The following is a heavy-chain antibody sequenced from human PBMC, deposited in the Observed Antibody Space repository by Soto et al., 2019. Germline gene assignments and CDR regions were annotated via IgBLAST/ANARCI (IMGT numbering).Heavy chain of an antibody. CDR3: ARDPVPVAGHKGWGLRFDP. D-gene: IGHD6-19*01. J-gene: IGHJ5*02. Sequence: PSETLSLTCTVSGGSISSGGYYWSWIRRHPGKGLEWIGYIYYSGSTYYNPSLKSRVTISVDTSKNQFSLKLSSVTAADTAVYYCARDPVPVAGHKGWGLRFDPWGQGTLVTVSS. CDR2: IYYSGST. CDR1: GGSISSGGYY. V-gene: IGHV4-31*03.